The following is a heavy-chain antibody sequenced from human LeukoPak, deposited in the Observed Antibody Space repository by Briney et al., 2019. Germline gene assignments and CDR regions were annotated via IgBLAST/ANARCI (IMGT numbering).Heavy chain of an antibody. Sequence: ASVKVSCKASGGTFSSYAISWVRQAPGQGLEWMGRITPIFGTANYAQKFQGRVTITTDESTSTAYMELSSLRSEDTAVYYCARGGYSYGYSFDYWGQGTLVTVSS. CDR2: ITPIFGTA. CDR3: ARGGYSYGYSFDY. V-gene: IGHV1-69*05. D-gene: IGHD5-18*01. CDR1: GGTFSSYA. J-gene: IGHJ4*02.